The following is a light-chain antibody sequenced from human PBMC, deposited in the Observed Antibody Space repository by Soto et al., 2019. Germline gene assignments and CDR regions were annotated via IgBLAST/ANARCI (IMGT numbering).Light chain of an antibody. Sequence: QSVLTQPASVSGSPGQSLTISCTGSSTDVGNSKFVSWYQLHPGQAPKLMIYEGTKRPSGTSNRFSGSYSGNTASLTISGLPNEDQAGYYFRSQGGTYTLVFGGGTKLTVL. J-gene: IGLJ3*02. V-gene: IGLV2-23*01. CDR2: EGT. CDR3: RSQGGTYTLV. CDR1: STDVGNSKF.